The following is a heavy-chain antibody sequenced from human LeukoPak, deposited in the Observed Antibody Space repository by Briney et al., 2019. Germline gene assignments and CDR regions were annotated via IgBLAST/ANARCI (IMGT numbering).Heavy chain of an antibody. CDR2: IYYSGST. V-gene: IGHV4-59*01. CDR1: GGSISTYY. J-gene: IGHJ4*02. D-gene: IGHD3-3*01. CDR3: AKDFWSGYYPNY. Sequence: ETLSLTCTVSGGSISTYYWSWIRQPPGKGLEWIGYIYYSGSTNYNPSLKSRVTTSVDTSKNQFSLKLSSVTAADTAVYYCAKDFWSGYYPNYWGQGTLVTVSS.